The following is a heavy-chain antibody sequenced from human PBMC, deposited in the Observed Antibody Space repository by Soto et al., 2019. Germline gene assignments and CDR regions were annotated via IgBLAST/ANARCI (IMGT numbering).Heavy chain of an antibody. CDR3: ARDPAAAGTGGFDY. CDR2: IYYSGSI. CDR1: GGSISSYY. Sequence: SETLSLTCTVSGGSISSYYWSWIRQPPGKGLEWIGCIYYSGSINYNPSLKSRVTISVDTSKNQFSLKLNSMTAADTAVYYCARDPAAAGTGGFDYWGQGTLVTVS. D-gene: IGHD6-13*01. J-gene: IGHJ4*02. V-gene: IGHV4-59*01.